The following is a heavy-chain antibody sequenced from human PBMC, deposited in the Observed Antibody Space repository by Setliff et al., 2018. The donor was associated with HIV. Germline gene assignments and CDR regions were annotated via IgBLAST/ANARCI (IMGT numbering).Heavy chain of an antibody. D-gene: IGHD3-10*01. Sequence: RASVKVSCKTSGYTFTDYFIHWVRQAPGQRPEWMAWINPNSAATNVAQKFQGRVTMTRDTSITTAYMELSVLTSDDTAVYFCARVRGRGAYYFYYWGRGTPVTVSS. CDR3: ARVRGRGAYYFYY. CDR2: INPNSAAT. V-gene: IGHV1-2*02. CDR1: GYTFTDYF. J-gene: IGHJ4*01.